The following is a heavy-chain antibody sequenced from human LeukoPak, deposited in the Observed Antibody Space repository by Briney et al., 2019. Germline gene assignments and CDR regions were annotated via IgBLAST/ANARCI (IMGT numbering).Heavy chain of an antibody. CDR1: GYTPTGLS. D-gene: IGHD3-16*01. CDR3: VTRGTTSDS. Sequence: ASVKVSCKVSGYTPTGLSLPWVRQAPGKGLEWVGGFDPKDDETIFAQKFQGRITMTADTSTDTAYMELSRLRSDDTAVYYCVTRGTTSDSWGQGTLVTVSS. CDR2: FDPKDDET. V-gene: IGHV1-24*01. J-gene: IGHJ4*02.